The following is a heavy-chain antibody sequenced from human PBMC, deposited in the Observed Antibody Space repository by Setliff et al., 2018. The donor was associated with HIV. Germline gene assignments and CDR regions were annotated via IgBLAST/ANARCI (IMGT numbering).Heavy chain of an antibody. Sequence: SGPTLVNPTQTLTLTCTFSGFSLSTTGLRVTWIRQPPGKALEWLARIDWEDDKFYSTSLKTRLTISKDTSKNQDFLTMTNMDPVDTATYYCARTYGSASKLDYWGPGTLVTVSS. CDR2: IDWEDDK. V-gene: IGHV2-70*04. CDR1: GFSLSTTGLR. D-gene: IGHD3-10*01. CDR3: ARTYGSASKLDY. J-gene: IGHJ4*02.